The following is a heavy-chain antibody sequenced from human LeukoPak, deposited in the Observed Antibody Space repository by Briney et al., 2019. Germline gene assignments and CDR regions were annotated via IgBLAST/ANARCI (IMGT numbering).Heavy chain of an antibody. V-gene: IGHV1-69*05. CDR1: GGTFSSYA. CDR2: IIPIFGTA. Sequence: SVKVSCKASGGTFSSYAISWVRQAPGQGLEWMGGIIPIFGTANYAQKFQGRVTITTDESTSTAYMELSSLRSEDTAVCYCTGGYQLLSDNWFDPWGQGTLVTVSS. CDR3: TGGYQLLSDNWFDP. J-gene: IGHJ5*02. D-gene: IGHD2-2*01.